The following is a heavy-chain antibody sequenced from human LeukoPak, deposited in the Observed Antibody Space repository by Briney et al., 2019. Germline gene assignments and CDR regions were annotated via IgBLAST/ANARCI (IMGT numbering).Heavy chain of an antibody. CDR3: ATESRRDGYNSDY. J-gene: IGHJ4*02. D-gene: IGHD5-24*01. V-gene: IGHV3-66*01. Sequence: GGSLRLSCAASGFTVSSNYMSWVRQAPGKGLEWVSVIYSGGSTYYADSVKGRFTISRDNSKNTLYLQMNSLRAEDTAVYYCATESRRDGYNSDYWGQGTLVTVSS. CDR2: IYSGGST. CDR1: GFTVSSNY.